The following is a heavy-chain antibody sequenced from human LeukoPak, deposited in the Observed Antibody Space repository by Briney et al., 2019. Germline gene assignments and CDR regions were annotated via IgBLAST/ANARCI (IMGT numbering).Heavy chain of an antibody. J-gene: IGHJ3*02. CDR1: GFTFSSYW. CDR2: IKQDGSEK. CDR3: ARALIMGATGAFDI. V-gene: IGHV3-7*01. Sequence: GGSLRLSCAASGFTFSSYWVSWVRQAPGKGLEWVANIKQDGSEKYYVDSVKGRFTISRDNAKNSLYLQMNSLRAEDTAVYYCARALIMGATGAFDIWGQGTMVTVSS. D-gene: IGHD1-26*01.